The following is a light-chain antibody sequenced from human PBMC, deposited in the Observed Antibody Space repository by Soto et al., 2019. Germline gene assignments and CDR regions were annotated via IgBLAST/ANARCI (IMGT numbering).Light chain of an antibody. Sequence: EIVLTQSPATLSLSPGDRATLSCRASQSVSSYLAWYQQKPGQAPRLLIYTASNRATGIPARFSGSGSGTDFTLTISSLEPEDFAVYYCQQRRTFGQGTKVDIK. CDR1: QSVSSY. J-gene: IGKJ1*01. V-gene: IGKV3-11*01. CDR3: QQRRT. CDR2: TAS.